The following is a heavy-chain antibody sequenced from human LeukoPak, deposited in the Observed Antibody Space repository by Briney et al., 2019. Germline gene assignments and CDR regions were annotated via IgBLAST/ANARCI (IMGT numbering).Heavy chain of an antibody. Sequence: GGSLRLSCAASGFTFSSYWMSWVRQAPGKGLEWVANIKQDGSEKYYVDSVKGRFTISRDNAKNSLYLQMNSLRAEDTAVYYCARDGYYYDSSGYPILSHFDYWGQGTLVTVSS. D-gene: IGHD3-22*01. J-gene: IGHJ4*02. V-gene: IGHV3-7*01. CDR1: GFTFSSYW. CDR3: ARDGYYYDSSGYPILSHFDY. CDR2: IKQDGSEK.